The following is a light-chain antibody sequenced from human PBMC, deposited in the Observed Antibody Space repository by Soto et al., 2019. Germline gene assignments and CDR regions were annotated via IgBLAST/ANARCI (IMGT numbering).Light chain of an antibody. J-gene: IGKJ1*01. CDR3: QQYNNYSPRT. V-gene: IGKV1-5*03. Sequence: DIQMTQSPSTLSASVGDRVTITCRASQTSNWLAWYQQKPGKAPKLLIYKASSLESGVPSRFSGSGSGTEFTLTISSLQPDDFATYYCQQYNNYSPRTFGQGTKVVIK. CDR1: QTSNW. CDR2: KAS.